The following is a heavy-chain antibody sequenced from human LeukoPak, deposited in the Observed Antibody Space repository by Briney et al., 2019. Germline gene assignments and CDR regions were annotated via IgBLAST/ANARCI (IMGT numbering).Heavy chain of an antibody. CDR3: AGDLGGYDASGRDPFDY. CDR2: ISSSGSTI. D-gene: IGHD5-12*01. Sequence: GGSLRLPCAASGFTFSDYYMSWIRQAPGKGLEWVSYISSSGSTIYYADSVKGRFTISRDNAKNSLHLQMNSLRAEDTAVYYCAGDLGGYDASGRDPFDYWGQGTLVTVSS. CDR1: GFTFSDYY. V-gene: IGHV3-11*01. J-gene: IGHJ4*02.